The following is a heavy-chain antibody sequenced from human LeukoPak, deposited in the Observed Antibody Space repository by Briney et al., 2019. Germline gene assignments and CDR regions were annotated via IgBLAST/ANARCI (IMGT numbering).Heavy chain of an antibody. CDR3: ASYCGYSYGYLVG. Sequence: GGSLRLSCAASGFTFSSYSMNWVRQAPGKGLEWVSYISSSGSTIYYADSVKGRFTISRDNAKNSLYLQMNSLRAEDTAVYYCASYCGYSYGYLVGWGQGTLVTVSS. J-gene: IGHJ4*02. CDR2: ISSSGSTI. CDR1: GFTFSSYS. D-gene: IGHD5-18*01. V-gene: IGHV3-48*04.